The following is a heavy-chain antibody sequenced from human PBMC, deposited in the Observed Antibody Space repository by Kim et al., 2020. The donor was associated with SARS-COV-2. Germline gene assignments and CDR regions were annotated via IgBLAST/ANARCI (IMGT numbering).Heavy chain of an antibody. CDR1: GFTFSSYA. D-gene: IGHD3-9*01. CDR3: AKDGGGVRYFDWLLLGY. J-gene: IGHJ4*02. CDR2: ISGSGGST. Sequence: GGSLRLSCAASGFTFSSYAMSWVRQAPGKGLEWVSAISGSGGSTYYADSVKGRFTISRDNSKNTLYLQMNSLRAEDTAVYYCAKDGGGVRYFDWLLLGYWGQGTLVTVSS. V-gene: IGHV3-23*01.